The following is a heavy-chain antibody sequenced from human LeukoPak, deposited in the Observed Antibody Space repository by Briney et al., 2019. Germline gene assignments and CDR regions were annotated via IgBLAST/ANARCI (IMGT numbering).Heavy chain of an antibody. Sequence: GGSLRLSCAASGFTFSSYAMSWVRQAPGKGLEWVSAISGGSTYYADSVKGRFTISRDNSKNTLYLQMNSLRAEDTAVYYCARANYDFWSGYYTGYFDYWGQGTLVTVSS. D-gene: IGHD3-3*01. CDR2: ISGGST. V-gene: IGHV3-23*01. CDR1: GFTFSSYA. CDR3: ARANYDFWSGYYTGYFDY. J-gene: IGHJ4*02.